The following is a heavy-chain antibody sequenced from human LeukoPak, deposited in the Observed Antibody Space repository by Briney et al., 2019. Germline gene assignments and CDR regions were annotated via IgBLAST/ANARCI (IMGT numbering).Heavy chain of an antibody. Sequence: GGSLRLSCAASGFTFSGYTMNWVRQAPGKGLEWLSYITTSSSSIYYADSVKGRFTISRDNAKNSLYLQMNSLRAEDTAVYYCARDNPVAGPGDYWGQGTLVTVSS. CDR1: GFTFSGYT. D-gene: IGHD6-19*01. V-gene: IGHV3-48*01. CDR3: ARDNPVAGPGDY. J-gene: IGHJ4*02. CDR2: ITTSSSSI.